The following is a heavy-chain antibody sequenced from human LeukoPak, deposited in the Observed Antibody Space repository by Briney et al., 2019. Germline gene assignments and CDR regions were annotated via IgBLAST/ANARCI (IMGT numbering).Heavy chain of an antibody. CDR3: VSPSRPGTTLYFDW. Sequence: GGSLRLSCAGSGFILSNYDMNWVRQAPGKGLEWVSHISDGSTRIYYSDSVKGRFSISRDNFKNTLYLQMNSLRVEDTAVYYCVSPSRPGTTLYFDWWGQGTLVTVSA. V-gene: IGHV3-48*01. J-gene: IGHJ4*02. CDR1: GFILSNYD. CDR2: ISDGSTRI. D-gene: IGHD1-1*01.